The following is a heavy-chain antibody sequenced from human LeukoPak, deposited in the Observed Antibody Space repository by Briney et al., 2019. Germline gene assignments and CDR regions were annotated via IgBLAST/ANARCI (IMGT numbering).Heavy chain of an antibody. Sequence: SETLSLTCTVSGGSISSSSYYWGWIRQPPGKGLEWIGSIYYSGSTYYNPSLKSRVTISVDTSKNQFSLKLSSVTAADTAVYYCARMDIVVVVAATRWGGWFDPWGQGTLATVSS. CDR3: ARMDIVVVVAATRWGGWFDP. J-gene: IGHJ5*02. D-gene: IGHD2-15*01. CDR1: GGSISSSSYY. CDR2: IYYSGST. V-gene: IGHV4-39*01.